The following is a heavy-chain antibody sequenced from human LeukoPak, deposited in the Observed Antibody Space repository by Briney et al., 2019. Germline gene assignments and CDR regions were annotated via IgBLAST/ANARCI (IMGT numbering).Heavy chain of an antibody. CDR2: IYYSGST. Sequence: PSETLSLTCTVSGGSISSHYWSWLRQPPGKGLEWIGYIYYSGSTNYNPSLKSRVTISVDTSKNRFSLKLSSVTAADTAVYYCARGITIFGVVSVNWFDPWGQGTLVTVSS. CDR1: GGSISSHY. V-gene: IGHV4-59*11. D-gene: IGHD3-3*01. CDR3: ARGITIFGVVSVNWFDP. J-gene: IGHJ5*02.